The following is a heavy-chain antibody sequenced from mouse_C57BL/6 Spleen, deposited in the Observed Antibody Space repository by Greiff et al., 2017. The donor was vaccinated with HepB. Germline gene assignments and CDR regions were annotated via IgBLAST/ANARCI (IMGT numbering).Heavy chain of an antibody. CDR3: ARGGDGPVDY. D-gene: IGHD2-3*01. Sequence: DVMLVESGGGLVKPGGSLKLSCAASGFTFSDYGMHWVRQAPEKGLEWVAYISSGGSTIYYADTVKGRFTISRDNAKNTLFLQMTSLRSEDTAMYYCARGGDGPVDYWGQGTTLTVSS. CDR2: ISSGGSTI. CDR1: GFTFSDYG. J-gene: IGHJ2*01. V-gene: IGHV5-17*01.